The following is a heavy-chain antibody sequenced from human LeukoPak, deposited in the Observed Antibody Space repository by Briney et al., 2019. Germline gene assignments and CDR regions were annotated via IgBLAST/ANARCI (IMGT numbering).Heavy chain of an antibody. CDR2: IWYDGSNK. D-gene: IGHD1-26*01. J-gene: IGHJ5*02. CDR3: ARDLGVGGVNWFDP. Sequence: PGTSLRLSCAASGFTFSSHGTHWVRQAPGKGLEWVAVIWYDGSNKYYADSVKGRFTISRDNSKNTLYLQMNSLRAEDTAVYYCARDLGVGGVNWFDPWGQGTLVTVSS. V-gene: IGHV3-33*08. CDR1: GFTFSSHG.